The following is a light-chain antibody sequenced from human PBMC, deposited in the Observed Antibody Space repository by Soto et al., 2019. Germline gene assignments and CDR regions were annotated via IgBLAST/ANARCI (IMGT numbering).Light chain of an antibody. V-gene: IGKV3D-15*01. Sequence: EVVMTQFPDPLSVSPGERATLSCRASQSVSSNLAWYQQKPGQAPRLLIYGASTRATGIPARFSGSGSGTRFTLTISSLQSEDFAVYYCQQYNNWPPLTFGGVGKVAIK. CDR3: QQYNNWPPLT. CDR2: GAS. J-gene: IGKJ4*01. CDR1: QSVSSN.